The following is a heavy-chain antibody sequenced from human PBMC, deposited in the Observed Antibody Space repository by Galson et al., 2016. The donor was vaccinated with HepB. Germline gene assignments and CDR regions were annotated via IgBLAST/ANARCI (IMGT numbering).Heavy chain of an antibody. CDR2: IYYSGST. Sequence: SETLSLTCSVSGGSISSYYWSWIRQSPGKRLEWIGDIYYSGSTNCNPSLKSRVTMSIDRTTNQFSIKLSSVTAADTAVYYCARGLPGLAPGVPDGVYFESWGQGTLVAVSS. CDR1: GGSISSYY. V-gene: IGHV4-59*01. D-gene: IGHD3-16*01. J-gene: IGHJ5*01. CDR3: ARGLPGLAPGVPDGVYFES.